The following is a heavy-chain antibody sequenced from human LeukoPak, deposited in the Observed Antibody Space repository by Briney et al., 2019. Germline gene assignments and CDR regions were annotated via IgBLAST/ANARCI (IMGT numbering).Heavy chain of an antibody. J-gene: IGHJ6*02. Sequence: SETLSLTCTVSGGSISSYYWSWIRQPAGKGLERIGRIYTSGSTNYNPSLKSRVTMSVDTSKNQFSLKLSSVTAADTAVYYCARGRTRPYYYYGMDVWGQGTTVTVSS. V-gene: IGHV4-4*07. D-gene: IGHD2-2*01. CDR3: ARGRTRPYYYYGMDV. CDR1: GGSISSYY. CDR2: IYTSGST.